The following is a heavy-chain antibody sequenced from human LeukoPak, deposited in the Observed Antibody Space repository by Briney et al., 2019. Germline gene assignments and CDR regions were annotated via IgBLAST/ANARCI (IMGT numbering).Heavy chain of an antibody. CDR1: GYTFTSYF. J-gene: IGHJ4*02. CDR2: INPSGGST. D-gene: IGHD4-17*01. Sequence: ASVKVSCKASGYTFTSYFMHWVRQAPGQGLDWMGIINPSGGSTSYAQKFQGRVTMTRDTSTSTVYMELSSPRSEDTAVYYCARDSADCGDYDYWGQGTLVTVSS. CDR3: ARDSADCGDYDY. V-gene: IGHV1-46*01.